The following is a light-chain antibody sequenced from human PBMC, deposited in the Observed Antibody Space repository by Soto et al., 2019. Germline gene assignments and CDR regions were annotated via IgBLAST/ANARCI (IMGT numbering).Light chain of an antibody. CDR1: QSVGYW. Sequence: DIQMTQSPSTLSASVGDRVTITCRASQSVGYWLAWYQQKPGKAPTFLVYDASNLHSGVPARFSGSGSGTDFTLTISSLEPEDFAVYYCQQRSNWPPTFGQGTKVDIK. CDR3: QQRSNWPPT. CDR2: DAS. J-gene: IGKJ1*01. V-gene: IGKV1-5*01.